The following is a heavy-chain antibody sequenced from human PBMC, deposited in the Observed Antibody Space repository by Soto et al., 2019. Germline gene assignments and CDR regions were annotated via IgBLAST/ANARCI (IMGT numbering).Heavy chain of an antibody. Sequence: QVQLVESGGGVVQPGRSLRLSCAASGFNFSSYAMHWVRQAPGNGLEWVAVILYDGSSKYYADSVKGRFTISRDNSKNGMYLEMKSMRAEDTAVYYCASLDGSSTIEYGSPYYYYVMDFWCQCTTVTVCS. CDR2: ILYDGSSK. D-gene: IGHD2-2*01. CDR3: ASLDGSSTIEYGSPYYYYVMDF. CDR1: GFNFSSYA. J-gene: IGHJ6*02. V-gene: IGHV3-30-3*01.